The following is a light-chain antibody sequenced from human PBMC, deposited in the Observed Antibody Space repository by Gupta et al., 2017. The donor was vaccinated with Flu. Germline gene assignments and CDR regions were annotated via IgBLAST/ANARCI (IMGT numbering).Light chain of an antibody. V-gene: IGKV1-39*01. CDR3: QQSYTV. Sequence: DIQMTQSPSSLSASVGDRVTITCRASQSISSYLNWYQQKPGKAPKLLIYAASSLQSGVPSRVSGSGSGTDFTLTISSLQPEDFATYYGQQSYTVFGQGTRLEIK. CDR2: AAS. J-gene: IGKJ5*01. CDR1: QSISSY.